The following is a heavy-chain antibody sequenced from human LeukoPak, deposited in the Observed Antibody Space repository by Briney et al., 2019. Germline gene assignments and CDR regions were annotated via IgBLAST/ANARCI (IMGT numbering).Heavy chain of an antibody. CDR3: ARDTSPGITGTY. Sequence: AASVKVSCKASGYTLSSYYMHWVRQAPGQGLEWMGIINPSGGSTSYAQKFQGRVTMTGDTSTSTVYMELSSLRSEDTAMYYCARDTSPGITGTYWGQGTLVTVSS. CDR2: INPSGGST. CDR1: GYTLSSYY. V-gene: IGHV1-46*01. J-gene: IGHJ4*02. D-gene: IGHD1-20*01.